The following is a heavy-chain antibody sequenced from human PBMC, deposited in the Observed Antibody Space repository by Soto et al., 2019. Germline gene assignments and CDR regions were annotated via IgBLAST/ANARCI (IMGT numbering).Heavy chain of an antibody. CDR3: ASSNIAAAGFYYYGMDV. Sequence: SETLSLTCTVSGGSISSYYYIWVRQPPGKGLEWIGHMYTSGSTNYNPSLKSRVTMSIDASKNQFSLKLSSVTAADTAVYYCASSNIAAAGFYYYGMDVWGQGTTVTVSS. D-gene: IGHD6-13*01. CDR1: GGSISSYY. V-gene: IGHV4-4*07. J-gene: IGHJ6*02. CDR2: MYTSGST.